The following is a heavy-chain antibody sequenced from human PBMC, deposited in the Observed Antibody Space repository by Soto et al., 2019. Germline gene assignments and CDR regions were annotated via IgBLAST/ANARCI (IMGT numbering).Heavy chain of an antibody. CDR2: INAHSGGT. V-gene: IGHV1-2*02. D-gene: IGHD6-6*01. J-gene: IGHJ5*02. CDR3: AKDLARQLAYWLDP. Sequence: ASVKVSCKASGFSFTGYYIHWLRQAPGQGLEWMGWINAHSGGTEYAQKFQGRVTLTRDTSISTAYMTLSSLRSDDTAIYYCAKDLARQLAYWLDPWGQGTQVTVSS. CDR1: GFSFTGYY.